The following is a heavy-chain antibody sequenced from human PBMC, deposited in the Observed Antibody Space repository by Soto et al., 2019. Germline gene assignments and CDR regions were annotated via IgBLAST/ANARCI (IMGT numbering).Heavy chain of an antibody. Sequence: ASVKVSCKASGYTFTGYYMHWVRQAPGQGLEWMGWINPNSGGTNYAQKFQGRVTMTRDTSISTAYMELSRLRSDDTAVYYCARAPTYYDFWSGYSIYYYGMDVWGQGTTVTVSS. D-gene: IGHD3-3*01. CDR3: ARAPTYYDFWSGYSIYYYGMDV. CDR2: INPNSGGT. V-gene: IGHV1-2*02. J-gene: IGHJ6*02. CDR1: GYTFTGYY.